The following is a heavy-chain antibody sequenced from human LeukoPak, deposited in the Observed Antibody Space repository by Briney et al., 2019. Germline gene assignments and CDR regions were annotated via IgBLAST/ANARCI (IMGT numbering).Heavy chain of an antibody. D-gene: IGHD6-13*01. CDR2: FSRSSPDT. CDR1: GFTFGSSA. Sequence: GGSLRLSCAASGFTFGSSAMSWVRQAPGKGPEWVSTFSRSSPDTYYAGSVKGRFTIFRDNSKNTLYLQMNSLRAEDTAVYYCAKGSLGSWYYFDYWGQGTLVTVSS. J-gene: IGHJ4*02. CDR3: AKGSLGSWYYFDY. V-gene: IGHV3-23*01.